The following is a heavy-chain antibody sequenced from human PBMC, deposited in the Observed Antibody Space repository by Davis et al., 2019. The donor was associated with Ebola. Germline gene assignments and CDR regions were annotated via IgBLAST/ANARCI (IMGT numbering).Heavy chain of an antibody. D-gene: IGHD5-18*01. Sequence: PSETLSLTCTVSGDSISSSYWSWIRQPAGKGLEWIGLIYTSGSSNYNPSLKSRVTMSVDTSKNQFSLNLSSVTAADTAVYYCARANTPMAYDAFDKWGQGTMVTVSS. CDR3: ARANTPMAYDAFDK. CDR2: IYTSGSS. V-gene: IGHV4-4*07. J-gene: IGHJ3*02. CDR1: GDSISSSY.